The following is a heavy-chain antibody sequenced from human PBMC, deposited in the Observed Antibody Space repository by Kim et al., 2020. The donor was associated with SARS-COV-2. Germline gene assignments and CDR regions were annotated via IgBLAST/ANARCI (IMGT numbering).Heavy chain of an antibody. V-gene: IGHV3-30*18. CDR3: AKEDLLAIFGVVIENSYYGMDV. J-gene: IGHJ6*02. Sequence: GGSLRLSCTASGFTFSSYGMHWVRQAPGKGLEWVAVISSDGSDTYYADSVKGRFTISRDNSKNTLSLQMNSLRAEDTAVYYCAKEDLLAIFGVVIENSYYGMDVWGQGTTVTVSS. D-gene: IGHD3-3*01. CDR2: ISSDGSDT. CDR1: GFTFSSYG.